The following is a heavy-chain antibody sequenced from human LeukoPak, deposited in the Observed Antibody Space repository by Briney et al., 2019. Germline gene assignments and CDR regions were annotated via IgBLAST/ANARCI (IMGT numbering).Heavy chain of an antibody. D-gene: IGHD5-12*01. Sequence: SETLSLTCTVSVGSINSGSYYWSWIRQHPGKGLEWIGYIYYSESTYYNPSLTSRLTMSIDMSKNQVSLNLSSVTAADTAIYCCARCGGYGGPFNYWGQGTLVSVS. V-gene: IGHV4-31*03. J-gene: IGHJ4*02. CDR2: IYYSEST. CDR1: VGSINSGSYY. CDR3: ARCGGYGGPFNY.